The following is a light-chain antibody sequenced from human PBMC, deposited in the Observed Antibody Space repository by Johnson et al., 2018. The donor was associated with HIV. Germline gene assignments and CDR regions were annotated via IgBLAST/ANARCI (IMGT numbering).Light chain of an antibody. V-gene: IGLV1-51*02. J-gene: IGLJ1*01. CDR3: GTWDSSLTASYV. Sequence: QLVLTQPPSVSAAPGQKVTISCSGSSSNIGNNFVSWYQQFPGTAPKLLIYENNKRPSGIPDRFSGSKSGTSATLGITGLQTGDEADYYCGTWDSSLTASYVFGTGTKVTVL. CDR1: SSNIGNNF. CDR2: ENN.